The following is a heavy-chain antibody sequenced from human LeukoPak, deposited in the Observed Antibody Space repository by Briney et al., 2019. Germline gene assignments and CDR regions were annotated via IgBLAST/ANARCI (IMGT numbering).Heavy chain of an antibody. CDR1: GGSFSGYY. V-gene: IGHV4-34*01. CDR3: ARSAVTMDH. Sequence: SETLSLTCAVYGGSFSGYYWSWIRQPPGKGLEWIGEINHSGSTNYNPSLKSRVTISVDTSKNQFSLKLSSVTAADTAVYYCARSAVTMDHWGQGTLVTVSS. J-gene: IGHJ4*02. CDR2: INHSGST. D-gene: IGHD4-17*01.